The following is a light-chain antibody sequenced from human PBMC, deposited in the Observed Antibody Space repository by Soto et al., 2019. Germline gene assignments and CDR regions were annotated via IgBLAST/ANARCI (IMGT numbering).Light chain of an antibody. CDR3: HQYHSPLQA. Sequence: EIVLMQSPGTLSLSPGERATLSCRASQTMTRAYVAWYQQKPGQAPRLLIYSASYRATGISDKFSGSGSGTDFRLIISRLEPEDSAVYYCHQYHSPLQAFGQGTKVEIK. J-gene: IGKJ2*01. CDR1: QTMTRAY. CDR2: SAS. V-gene: IGKV3-20*01.